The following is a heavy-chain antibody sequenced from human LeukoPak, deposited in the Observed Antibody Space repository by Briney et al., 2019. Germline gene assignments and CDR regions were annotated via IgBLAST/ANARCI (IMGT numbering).Heavy chain of an antibody. J-gene: IGHJ5*02. Sequence: PGGSLRLSCAASGFSFSSYAMSWVRQAPGKGLEWVSAISGSGGSTYYADSVKGRFTISRDNAKNSLYLQMNSLRAEDTAVYYCARARGYCSSTSCPLRNWFDPWGQGTLVTVSS. CDR1: GFSFSSYA. D-gene: IGHD2-2*01. CDR2: ISGSGGST. V-gene: IGHV3-23*01. CDR3: ARARGYCSSTSCPLRNWFDP.